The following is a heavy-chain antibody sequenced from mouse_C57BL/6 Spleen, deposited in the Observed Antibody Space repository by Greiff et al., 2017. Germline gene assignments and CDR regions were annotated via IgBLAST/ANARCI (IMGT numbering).Heavy chain of an antibody. J-gene: IGHJ2*01. CDR2: ILPGSGST. Sequence: QVQLQQSGAELMKPGASVKLSCKATGYTFTGYWIEWVKQRPGHGLEWIGEILPGSGSTNYNEKFKGKATFTADTSSNTAYMQLSSLAPEDSDIYYFARASCYCNNVWYFDYWGQGTTLTVSS. V-gene: IGHV1-9*01. CDR3: ARASCYCNNVWYFDY. CDR1: GYTFTGYW. D-gene: IGHD2-10*01.